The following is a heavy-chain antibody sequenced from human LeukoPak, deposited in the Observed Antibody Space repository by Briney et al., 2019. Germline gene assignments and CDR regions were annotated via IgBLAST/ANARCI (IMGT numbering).Heavy chain of an antibody. Sequence: PSETLSLTCTVSGGSISSYYWSWIRQPPGKGLEWIGYIYTSGSTNYNPSLKSRVTISVDTSKNQFSLKLSSVTAADTAVYYCARRVVVPAARPGHYYYNYMDVWGKGTTVTVSS. V-gene: IGHV4-4*09. J-gene: IGHJ6*03. D-gene: IGHD2-2*01. CDR2: IYTSGST. CDR1: GGSISSYY. CDR3: ARRVVVPAARPGHYYYNYMDV.